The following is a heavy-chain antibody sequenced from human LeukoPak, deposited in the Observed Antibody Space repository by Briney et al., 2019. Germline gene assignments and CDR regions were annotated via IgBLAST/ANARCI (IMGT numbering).Heavy chain of an antibody. V-gene: IGHV1-46*01. J-gene: IGHJ3*02. CDR1: GDTFTPSN. CDR2: IKPSGGST. Sequence: APQKSSCKASGDTFTPSNMHWVRHAPVQGLERIGIIKPSGGSTSYAQKFQGRVTMTRDMSTSTVYMELSSLRSEDTAVYYCASARGYSYAGGNAFDIWGQGTMVTVSS. D-gene: IGHD5-18*01. CDR3: ASARGYSYAGGNAFDI.